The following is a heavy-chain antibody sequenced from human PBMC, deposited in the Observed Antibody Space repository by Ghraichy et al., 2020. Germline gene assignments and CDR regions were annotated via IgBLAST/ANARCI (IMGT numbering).Heavy chain of an antibody. Sequence: TLSLTCAVYGGSFSGYYWSWIRQPPGKGLEWIGEINHSGSTNYNPSLKSRVTISVDTSKNQFSLKLSSVTAADTAVYYCARAADTAMAPFDYWGQGTLVTVSS. CDR3: ARAADTAMAPFDY. J-gene: IGHJ4*02. D-gene: IGHD5-18*01. CDR2: INHSGST. V-gene: IGHV4-34*01. CDR1: GGSFSGYY.